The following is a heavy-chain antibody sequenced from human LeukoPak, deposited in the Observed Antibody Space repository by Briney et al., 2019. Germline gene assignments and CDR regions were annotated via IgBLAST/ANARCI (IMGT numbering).Heavy chain of an antibody. J-gene: IGHJ4*02. D-gene: IGHD1-7*01. Sequence: PGGSLRLSCAASGLSAGNNYWSWVRQAPGKGLEWVSIIYSGGSTEYADSVKGRFTISRDNSENTVYLQMNSLRVEDTAVYYCARGDGGKWNFKRGFDYWGQGTLVTISS. V-gene: IGHV3-53*01. CDR3: ARGDGGKWNFKRGFDY. CDR2: IYSGGST. CDR1: GLSAGNNY.